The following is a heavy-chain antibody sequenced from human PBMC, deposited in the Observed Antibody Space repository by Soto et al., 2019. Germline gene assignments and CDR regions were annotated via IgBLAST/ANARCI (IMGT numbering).Heavy chain of an antibody. Sequence: SETLSLTCAVYGGSFSGYYWSWIRQSPGKGLEWIGEINHSGSTNYNPSLKSRVTISLDTSKNQFSVKLSSVTAADTAVYYCARGHYYDSGGYRGGAFDIWGQGTMVTVSS. CDR3: ARGHYYDSGGYRGGAFDI. J-gene: IGHJ3*02. V-gene: IGHV4-34*01. CDR1: GGSFSGYY. CDR2: INHSGST. D-gene: IGHD3-22*01.